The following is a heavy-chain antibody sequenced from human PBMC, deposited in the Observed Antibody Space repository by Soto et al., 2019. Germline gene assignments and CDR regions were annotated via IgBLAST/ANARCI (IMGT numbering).Heavy chain of an antibody. CDR2: INHSGST. D-gene: IGHD5-12*01. CDR3: ARGVGGYSGYVMYQS. CDR1: GGSFSGYY. Sequence: PSETLSLTCAVYGGSFSGYYWSWIRQPPGKGLEWIGEINHSGSTNYNPSLKSRVTISVDTSKNQFSPKLSSVTAADTAVYYCARGVGGYSGYVMYQSWGQGTLVTVSS. J-gene: IGHJ4*02. V-gene: IGHV4-34*01.